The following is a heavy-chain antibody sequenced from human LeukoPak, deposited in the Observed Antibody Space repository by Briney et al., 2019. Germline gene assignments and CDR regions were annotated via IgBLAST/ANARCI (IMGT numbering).Heavy chain of an antibody. Sequence: GGSLRLSCVASGFTFSENWMHWVRQAPGKGLAWVSHINRDGGLTNYADSVKGRFTLSRDNARNTVYLQMSSLRVEDTAIYFCAREEHRLAEAGTSAFDLGGQGTLVTVSP. D-gene: IGHD6-13*01. CDR3: AREEHRLAEAGTSAFDL. J-gene: IGHJ3*01. CDR2: INRDGGLT. V-gene: IGHV3-74*01. CDR1: GFTFSENW.